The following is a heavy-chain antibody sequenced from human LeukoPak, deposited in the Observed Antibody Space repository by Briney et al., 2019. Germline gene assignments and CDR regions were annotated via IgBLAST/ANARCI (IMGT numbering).Heavy chain of an antibody. J-gene: IGHJ5*02. CDR3: ARDHSAGAQNWFDP. CDR1: GFTFSNYT. Sequence: GGSLRLSCAASGFTFSNYTMNWVRQAPGKGLEWVSSISSSSSYIYYADSVKGRFTISRDNAKNSLYLQMNSLRAEDTAVYYCARDHSAGAQNWFDPWGQGTLVTVSS. D-gene: IGHD1-26*01. CDR2: ISSSSSYI. V-gene: IGHV3-21*01.